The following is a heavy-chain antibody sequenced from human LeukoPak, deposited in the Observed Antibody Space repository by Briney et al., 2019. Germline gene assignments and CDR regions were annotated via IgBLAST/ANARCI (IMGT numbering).Heavy chain of an antibody. D-gene: IGHD1-14*01. J-gene: IGHJ4*02. CDR1: GGSFSGYY. CDR3: ARRPGGDFDY. Sequence: SETLSLTCAVYGGSFSGYYWSWIRQPPGKGLEWIGEINHSGSTNYNPSLKSRVTISVDTSKNQFSLKLSSVTAADTAVYYCARRPGGDFDYWGQGTLVTVSS. CDR2: INHSGST. V-gene: IGHV4-34*01.